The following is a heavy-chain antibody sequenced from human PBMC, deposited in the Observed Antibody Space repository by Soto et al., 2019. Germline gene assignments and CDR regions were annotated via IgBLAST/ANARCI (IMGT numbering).Heavy chain of an antibody. J-gene: IGHJ6*02. CDR2: ISYDGSNK. Sequence: QVQLVESGGGVVQPGRSLRLSCAASGLTSSSYGMHWVRQAPGKGLEWVAVISYDGSNKYYADSVKGRFTISRDNSKNTLYLQMNSLRAEDTAVYYCAKDVVVGATTGLGDYYYYYGMDVWGQGTTVTVSS. V-gene: IGHV3-30*18. CDR1: GLTSSSYG. D-gene: IGHD1-26*01. CDR3: AKDVVVGATTGLGDYYYYYGMDV.